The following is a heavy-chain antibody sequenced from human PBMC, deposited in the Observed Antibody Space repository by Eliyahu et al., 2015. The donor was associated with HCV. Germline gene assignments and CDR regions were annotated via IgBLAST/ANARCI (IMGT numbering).Heavy chain of an antibody. CDR2: IRSKAYGGTT. CDR1: XFTFXXYX. V-gene: IGHV3-49*03. CDR3: TRGNYDSSGFDDAFDI. J-gene: IGHJ3*02. Sequence: EVQLVESGGGLVQPGRSLRLSCTASXFTFXXYXXSWFRQAPGKGLEWVGFIRSKAYGGTTEYAASVKGRFTISRDDSKSIAYLQMNSLKTEDTAVYYCTRGNYDSSGFDDAFDIWGQGTMVTVSS. D-gene: IGHD3-22*01.